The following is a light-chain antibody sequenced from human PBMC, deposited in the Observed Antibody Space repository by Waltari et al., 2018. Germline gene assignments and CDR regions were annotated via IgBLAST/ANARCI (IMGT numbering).Light chain of an antibody. V-gene: IGKV1-39*01. CDR2: ATS. Sequence: DIQMTQPPSSLSASVGDRVTITCRASQSISGYLNWYQQKPGKAPKVLIYATSSLQSGVPSRFSGSGSGTDFTLTSTSLQPEDFATYYCQQSYRTPPLTFGGGTKVEIK. J-gene: IGKJ4*01. CDR3: QQSYRTPPLT. CDR1: QSISGY.